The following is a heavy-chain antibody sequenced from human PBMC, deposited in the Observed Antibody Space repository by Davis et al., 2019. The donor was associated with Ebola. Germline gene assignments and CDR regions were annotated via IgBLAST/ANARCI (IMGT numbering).Heavy chain of an antibody. J-gene: IGHJ6*02. CDR1: RGTFSSYA. Sequence: AASVPVSCKASRGTFSSYAISWVRQAPGQGLEWLGGIIPIFGTANYAQKFQGRVTITADKSTSTAYMELSSLRSEDTAVYYSARDYLDGMDVWGQGTTVTVSS. CDR2: IIPIFGTA. CDR3: ARDYLDGMDV. D-gene: IGHD3-16*02. V-gene: IGHV1-69*06.